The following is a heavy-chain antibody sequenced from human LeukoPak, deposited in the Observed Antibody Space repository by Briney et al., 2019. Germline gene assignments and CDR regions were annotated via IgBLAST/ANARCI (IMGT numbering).Heavy chain of an antibody. Sequence: ASVKVSCEASGYTFTGYYMHWVRQAPGQGLEWMGWINPNSGGTNFAQKFQGRVTMTRDTSITTAYMELSRLRSDDTAVYYCARDKGKSYDSSGYYYAYWGQGTLVTVSS. V-gene: IGHV1-2*02. CDR1: GYTFTGYY. CDR3: ARDKGKSYDSSGYYYAY. CDR2: INPNSGGT. D-gene: IGHD3-22*01. J-gene: IGHJ4*02.